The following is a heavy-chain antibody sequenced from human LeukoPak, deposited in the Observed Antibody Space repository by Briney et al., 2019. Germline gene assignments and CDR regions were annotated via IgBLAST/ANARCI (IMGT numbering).Heavy chain of an antibody. D-gene: IGHD4-17*01. V-gene: IGHV1-69*02. CDR3: ARAYGVQPWFDP. J-gene: IGHJ5*02. Sequence: SVKVSCKASGGTFSSYTISWVRQAPGQGLEWMGRIIPTLGIANYAQKFQGRVTITADKSTSTAYMELSSLRSEDTAVYYCARAYGVQPWFDPWGQGTLVTVSS. CDR1: GGTFSSYT. CDR2: IIPTLGIA.